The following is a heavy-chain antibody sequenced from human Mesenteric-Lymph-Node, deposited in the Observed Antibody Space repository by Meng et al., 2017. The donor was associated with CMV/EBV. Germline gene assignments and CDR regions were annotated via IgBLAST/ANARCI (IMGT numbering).Heavy chain of an antibody. V-gene: IGHV1-18*01. J-gene: IGHJ5*02. CDR2: ISAYSGNR. CDR3: ARGPAPGTSWFDP. CDR1: GYTFTSYD. D-gene: IGHD1-7*01. Sequence: ASVKVSCKASGYTFTSYDISWVRQAPGQGLEWMGRISAYSGNRNYAQNLQGRVSMTTDTSTSTAYMELRSLRSDDTAVYYCARGPAPGTSWFDPWGQGTLVTVSS.